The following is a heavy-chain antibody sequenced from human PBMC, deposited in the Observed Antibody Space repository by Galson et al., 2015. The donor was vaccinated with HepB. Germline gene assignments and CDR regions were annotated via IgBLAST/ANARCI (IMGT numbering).Heavy chain of an antibody. CDR2: IRGRAYGGTT. Sequence: SLRLSCATSGFTFEKHVMTWVRQAPGKGLEWVGFIRGRAYGGTTEYAASVKGRFIISRDDSKKIVYLQMNSLETEDTAVYYCTRNIIRGNFYYYGLDVWGQGTTVIVSS. CDR3: TRNIIRGNFYYYGLDV. D-gene: IGHD2/OR15-2a*01. J-gene: IGHJ6*02. CDR1: GFTFEKHV. V-gene: IGHV3-49*04.